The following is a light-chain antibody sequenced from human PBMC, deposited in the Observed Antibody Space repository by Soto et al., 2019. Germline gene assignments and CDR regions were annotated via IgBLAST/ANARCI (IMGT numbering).Light chain of an antibody. CDR3: MQPLQSWT. CDR2: XGS. J-gene: IGKJ1*01. V-gene: IGKV2-28*01. Sequence: DIVMTQSPLSLPVTPGEPASISCGSSQSLLHSKGYNXVXXXXXKXXXSXQLXXXXGSNRASGVPDRFSGSGSGTDFTLKISRVEAEDVGVYYCMQPLQSWTFGQGTKVDIK. CDR1: QSLLHSKGYNX.